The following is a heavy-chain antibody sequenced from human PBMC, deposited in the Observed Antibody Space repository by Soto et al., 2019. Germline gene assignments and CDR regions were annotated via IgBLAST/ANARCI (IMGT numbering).Heavy chain of an antibody. CDR3: ARGPPWVAAAGSSDY. D-gene: IGHD6-13*01. J-gene: IGHJ4*02. V-gene: IGHV4-34*09. Sequence: SETLSLTCAVYGGSFSGYQWTWIRQIPGKGLEWIGEISGSTYYNPSLKSRVTISVDTSKNQFSLKLSSVTAADTAVYYCARGPPWVAAAGSSDYWGQGTLVTVSS. CDR2: ISGST. CDR1: GGSFSGYQ.